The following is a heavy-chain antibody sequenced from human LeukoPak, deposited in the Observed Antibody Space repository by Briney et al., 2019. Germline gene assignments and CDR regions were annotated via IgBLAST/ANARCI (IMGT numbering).Heavy chain of an antibody. Sequence: SGPTLVKPTQTLTLTCTFSGFSLSTSGVGVGWIRQPPGKALEWLSLIYWNDDKRYSPSLKSRLTSIKDNAKNEVEVIMTDMDPVDTATYYCAHRLKGGRAAFDYWGQGTLVTVSS. CDR1: GFSLSTSGVG. CDR2: IYWNDDK. D-gene: IGHD6-25*01. V-gene: IGHV2-5*01. CDR3: AHRLKGGRAAFDY. J-gene: IGHJ4*02.